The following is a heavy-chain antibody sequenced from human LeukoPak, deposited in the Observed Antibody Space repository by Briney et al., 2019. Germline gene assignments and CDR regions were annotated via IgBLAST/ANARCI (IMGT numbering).Heavy chain of an antibody. J-gene: IGHJ3*02. Sequence: GGSLRLSCAASGFTFSDYYMSWIRQAPGKGLEWVSYISSSGSTIYYADSVKGRFTISRDNAKNSLYLQMNSLRAEDTAVYYSARSVGGAARRLADDAFDIWGQGTMVTVSS. CDR1: GFTFSDYY. CDR2: ISSSGSTI. V-gene: IGHV3-11*01. D-gene: IGHD6-6*01. CDR3: ARSVGGAARRLADDAFDI.